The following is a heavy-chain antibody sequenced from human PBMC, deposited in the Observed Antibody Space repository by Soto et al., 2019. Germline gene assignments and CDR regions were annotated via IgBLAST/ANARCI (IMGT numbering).Heavy chain of an antibody. CDR2: ISSMGNT. V-gene: IGHV4-30-4*01. CDR3: ARARGMTTALDFDY. CDR1: GGSISSGTYY. D-gene: IGHD4-4*01. Sequence: HVQLQESGPGLVKPSQTLSLTCTVSGGSISSGTYYWSWIRQPPRKGLEWIGYISSMGNTYYNPSLKSRLTISLHTSKTQFSLKLSSVTAAATDLYYCARARGMTTALDFDYWGQGTLVTVSS. J-gene: IGHJ4*02.